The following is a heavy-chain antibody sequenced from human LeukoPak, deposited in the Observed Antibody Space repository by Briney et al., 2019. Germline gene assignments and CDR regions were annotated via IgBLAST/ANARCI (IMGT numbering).Heavy chain of an antibody. D-gene: IGHD4-11*01. V-gene: IGHV4-59*01. CDR3: ARGRVSSSTWYSTYYYFFYMDF. CDR2: VDHTGST. J-gene: IGHJ6*03. CDR1: GGSISSYY. Sequence: SGTLSLTCTVSGGSISSYYWSWIRQPPGKGLEWIGYVDHTGSTKFNPSLNGRVSISRDTSNNFFSLRLRSVTAADTAVYFCARGRVSSSTWYSTYYYFFYMDFWGKGTTVTVSS.